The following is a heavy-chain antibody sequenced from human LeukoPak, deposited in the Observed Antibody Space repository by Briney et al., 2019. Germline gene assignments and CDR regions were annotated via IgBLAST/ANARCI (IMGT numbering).Heavy chain of an antibody. J-gene: IGHJ4*02. CDR1: GFTFSSYS. CDR2: ISSSSTI. D-gene: IGHD2-2*01. Sequence: PGGSLRLSCAASGFTFSSYSMNWVRQAPGKGLEWVSYISSSSTIYYADSVKGRFTISRDNAKNSLYLQMNSLRAEDTAVYYCASGLPAAESDYWGQGTLVTVSS. CDR3: ASGLPAAESDY. V-gene: IGHV3-48*04.